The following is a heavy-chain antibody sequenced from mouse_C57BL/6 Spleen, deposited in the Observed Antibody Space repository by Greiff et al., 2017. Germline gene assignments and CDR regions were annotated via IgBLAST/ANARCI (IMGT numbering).Heavy chain of an antibody. CDR1: GYAFSSSW. D-gene: IGHD1-1*01. V-gene: IGHV1-82*01. Sequence: VKVVESGPELVKPGASVKISCKASGYAFSSSWMNWVKQRPGKGLEWIGRIYPGDGDTNYNGKFKGKATLTADKSSSTAYMQLSSLTSEDSAVYFCAREGSTVVDYYAMDYWGQGTSVTVSS. CDR3: AREGSTVVDYYAMDY. CDR2: IYPGDGDT. J-gene: IGHJ4*01.